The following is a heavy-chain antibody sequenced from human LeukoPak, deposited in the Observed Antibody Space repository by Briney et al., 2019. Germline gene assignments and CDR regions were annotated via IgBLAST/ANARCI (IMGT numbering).Heavy chain of an antibody. Sequence: VASVKVSCKASGFTFTTSAMQWVRQARGQRLEWIGWIVVGSGNTNYAQKFQERVTITWDMSTSTAYMELSSLRSEDTAVYYCAAALVGATTPFDYWGQGTLVTVSS. V-gene: IGHV1-58*02. CDR3: AAALVGATTPFDY. D-gene: IGHD1-26*01. CDR1: GFTFTTSA. CDR2: IVVGSGNT. J-gene: IGHJ4*02.